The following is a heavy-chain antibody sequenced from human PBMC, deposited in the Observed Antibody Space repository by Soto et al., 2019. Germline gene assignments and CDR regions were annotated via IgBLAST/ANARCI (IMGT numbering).Heavy chain of an antibody. J-gene: IGHJ4*02. CDR1: GFTVSSYY. D-gene: IGHD1-26*01. CDR3: ARGGTGATGGIY. V-gene: IGHV3-66*01. Sequence: EVQLAESGGGLVQPGGSLRLSCAASGFTVSSYYMSWVRQAPGKGLEWVSVIYSDGRTYYADFVKGRFTISRDNSKNTLYLQMNSLRAEDTAVYYCARGGTGATGGIYWGQGTLVTVSS. CDR2: IYSDGRT.